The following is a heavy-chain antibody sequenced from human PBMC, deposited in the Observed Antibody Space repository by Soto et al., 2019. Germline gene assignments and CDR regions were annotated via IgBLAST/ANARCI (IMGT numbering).Heavy chain of an antibody. CDR3: ARQPDDSYGSGSYYYGMDV. J-gene: IGHJ6*02. Sequence: GESLKISCKGSGYSFTSYWISWVRQMPGKGLEWMGRIDPSDSYTNYSPSFQGHVTISADKSISTAYLQWSSLKASDTAMYYCARQPDDSYGSGSYYYGMDVWGQGTTVTVSS. CDR2: IDPSDSYT. D-gene: IGHD3-10*01. CDR1: GYSFTSYW. V-gene: IGHV5-10-1*01.